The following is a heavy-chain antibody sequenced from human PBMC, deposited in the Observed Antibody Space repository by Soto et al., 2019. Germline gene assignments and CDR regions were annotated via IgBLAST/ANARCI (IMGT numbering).Heavy chain of an antibody. CDR2: IWYDGSNK. D-gene: IGHD2-2*01. J-gene: IGHJ4*02. V-gene: IGHV3-33*01. CDR3: ARETCSSTSCLFDY. CDR1: GFTFSSYG. Sequence: QVQLVESGGGVVQPGRSLRLSCAASGFTFSSYGMNWVRQAPGKGLEWVAVIWYDGSNKYYADSVKGRFTISRDNSKNTLYLQMNSLRAEDTAVYYCARETCSSTSCLFDYWGQGTLVTVSS.